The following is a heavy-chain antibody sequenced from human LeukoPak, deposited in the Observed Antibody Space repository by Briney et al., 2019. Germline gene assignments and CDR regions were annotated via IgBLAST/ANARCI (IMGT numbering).Heavy chain of an antibody. CDR3: AREPGSSWSTVYGMDV. V-gene: IGHV3-21*01. D-gene: IGHD6-13*01. J-gene: IGHJ6*02. CDR1: GFTFSSYS. CDR2: ISSSSSYI. Sequence: GGSLRLSCAASGFTFSSYSMNWVRQAPGKGLEWVSSISSSSSYIYYADSVKGRFTISRDNAKNSLYLQMNSLRAEDTAVYYCAREPGSSWSTVYGMDVWGQGTTVTVSS.